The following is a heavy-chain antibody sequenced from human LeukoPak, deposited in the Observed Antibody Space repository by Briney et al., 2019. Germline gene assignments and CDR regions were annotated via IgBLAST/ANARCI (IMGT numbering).Heavy chain of an antibody. J-gene: IGHJ4*02. CDR1: AGAITSQY. CDR2: VNYSGST. CDR3: ARLSTDNVVLPGAMAYYFDC. D-gene: IGHD2-2*01. Sequence: SETLSLTCTVSAGAITSQYWSWIRQSPGKGLEFIGYVNYSGSTSYNPSLKSRVAISVDTSKNQFSLKLSSVTAADTAMYFCARLSTDNVVLPGAMAYYFDCWGQGTLVTVSS. V-gene: IGHV4-59*08.